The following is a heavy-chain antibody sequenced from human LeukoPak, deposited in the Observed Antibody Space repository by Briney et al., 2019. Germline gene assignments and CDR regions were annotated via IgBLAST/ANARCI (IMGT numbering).Heavy chain of an antibody. J-gene: IGHJ4*02. V-gene: IGHV3-7*01. CDR2: INREASEK. CDR1: GFTFSRFW. D-gene: IGHD3-10*01. Sequence: GGPLRLSCAASGFTFSRFWMTWVRQAPGKGLEWVANINREASEKYYVVSVEGRFTVSRDNAENSLYLQMNSLRPEDTAVYYCARGDPPGTYWGQGTLVTVSS. CDR3: ARGDPPGTY.